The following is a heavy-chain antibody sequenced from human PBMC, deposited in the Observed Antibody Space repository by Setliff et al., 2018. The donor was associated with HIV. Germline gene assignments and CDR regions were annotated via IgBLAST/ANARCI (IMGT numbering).Heavy chain of an antibody. V-gene: IGHV4-38-2*01. D-gene: IGHD3-16*01. CDR2: IYYSGTT. Sequence: SETLSLTCAVSGYSISTAYYWGWIRQPPGEGLEWIGSIYYSGTTYYNPSLKSRVTMSVDTSKNQFSLKLRSVTAADTAVYYCASPRSLLVWYDAFDIWGQGTMVTVSS. CDR1: GYSISTAYY. CDR3: ASPRSLLVWYDAFDI. J-gene: IGHJ3*02.